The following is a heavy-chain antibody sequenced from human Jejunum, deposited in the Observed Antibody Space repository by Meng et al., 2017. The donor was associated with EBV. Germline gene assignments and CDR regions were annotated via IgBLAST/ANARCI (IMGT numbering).Heavy chain of an antibody. J-gene: IGHJ4*02. Sequence: EVQLVESGGGLIQPGGSLRLSCAASGFTVSNNDMSWVRQAPGKGLEWVSVIYSGGRICYTDSAKGRLIISRDNQMNSLRAEDTAVYYCAKDKDKHDNSGGGPFDYWGQGTLVTVSS. V-gene: IGHV3-53*01. D-gene: IGHD3-22*01. CDR1: GFTVSNND. CDR3: AKDKDKHDNSGGGPFDY. CDR2: IYSGGRI.